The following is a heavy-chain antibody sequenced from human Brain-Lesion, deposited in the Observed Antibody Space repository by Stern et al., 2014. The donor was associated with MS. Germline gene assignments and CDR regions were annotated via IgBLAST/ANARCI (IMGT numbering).Heavy chain of an antibody. V-gene: IGHV4-61*02. Sequence: QVQLQESGPGLVKPSQTLSLSCTVSGGSISSGGYYWSWIRQPAGKGLEWIGRIFNSGSTSYNPSLKSRVTQSKDTSTKHFSLRLNSMTAADTAVYYCARGRVVPGFQYYATDVWGQGTTVIVSS. CDR1: GGSISSGGYY. D-gene: IGHD2-2*01. CDR3: ARGRVVPGFQYYATDV. CDR2: IFNSGST. J-gene: IGHJ6*02.